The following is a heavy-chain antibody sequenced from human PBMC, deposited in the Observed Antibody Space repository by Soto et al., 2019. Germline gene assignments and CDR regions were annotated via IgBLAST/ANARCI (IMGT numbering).Heavy chain of an antibody. V-gene: IGHV1-18*01. CDR3: ARGPTDYYDNSANYFLDY. Sequence: QVQLVQSGAEVNKPGASVKVSCKASGYTFITYGVSWVRQAPGQGLDWLGWISTYNGNTRYAERLQARVNMTTDTTTNTAYMELRNLRSDDTAVYYCARGPTDYYDNSANYFLDYWGQGTLVTVSS. D-gene: IGHD3-22*01. CDR2: ISTYNGNT. CDR1: GYTFITYG. J-gene: IGHJ4*02.